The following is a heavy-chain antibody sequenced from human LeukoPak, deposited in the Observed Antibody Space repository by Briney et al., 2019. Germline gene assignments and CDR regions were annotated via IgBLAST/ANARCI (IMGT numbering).Heavy chain of an antibody. D-gene: IGHD6-6*01. CDR1: GFTVSSNY. CDR3: ASDISSSLGAFNI. J-gene: IGHJ3*02. V-gene: IGHV3-53*01. Sequence: PGGSLRLSCAASGFTVSSNYMSWVRQAPGKGLEWVSVIYSGGSTYYADSVKGRFTISRDNSKNTLYLQMNSMRAEDTAVYYCASDISSSLGAFNIWGQGTMVTVSS. CDR2: IYSGGST.